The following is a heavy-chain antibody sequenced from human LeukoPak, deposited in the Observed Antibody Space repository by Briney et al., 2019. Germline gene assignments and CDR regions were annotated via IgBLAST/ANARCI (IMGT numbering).Heavy chain of an antibody. CDR2: IIPIFGTA. J-gene: IGHJ4*02. CDR3: ARGSTICSGGSCYSGSHLDY. V-gene: IGHV1-69*01. D-gene: IGHD2-15*01. Sequence: SVKVSCKASGGTFSSYAISWVRQAPGHGLEWMGGIIPIFGTANYAQKFQRRVTITADESTSTAYMELSSLRSEDTAVYYCARGSTICSGGSCYSGSHLDYWGQGTLVTVSS. CDR1: GGTFSSYA.